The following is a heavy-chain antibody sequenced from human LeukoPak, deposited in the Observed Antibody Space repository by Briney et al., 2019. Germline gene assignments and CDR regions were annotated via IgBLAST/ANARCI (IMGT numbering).Heavy chain of an antibody. D-gene: IGHD3-9*01. J-gene: IGHJ4*02. Sequence: PGGSLRLSCTASGFTFEDYGMSWVRQGPGKGLEWLSGIDGNGGRTPYADSVKGRFTISRDNSKNTLYLQMNSLRAEDTARYFCARILTGYYDYWGQGTLVTVSS. V-gene: IGHV3-20*04. CDR3: ARILTGYYDY. CDR2: IDGNGGRT. CDR1: GFTFEDYG.